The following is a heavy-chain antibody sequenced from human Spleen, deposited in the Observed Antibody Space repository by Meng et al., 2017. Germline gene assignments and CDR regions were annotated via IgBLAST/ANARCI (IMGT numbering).Heavy chain of an antibody. V-gene: IGHV4-34*01. Sequence: SETLSLTCAVYGGSFSGDYWSWIRQPPGKGLGWIGEINHIGSTNYNPSLKSRVTISVDTSKNQLSLKLSSVTAADTAVYYCARPENYYGNADYWGQGTLVTVSS. CDR2: INHIGST. CDR1: GGSFSGDY. J-gene: IGHJ4*02. D-gene: IGHD3-10*01. CDR3: ARPENYYGNADY.